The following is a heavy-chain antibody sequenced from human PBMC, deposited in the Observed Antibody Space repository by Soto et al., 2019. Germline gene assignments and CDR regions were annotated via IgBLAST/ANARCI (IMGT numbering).Heavy chain of an antibody. CDR3: AADRGSGPYGMDV. CDR1: SFTFTNSA. D-gene: IGHD3-10*01. Sequence: QMQLVQSGPEVKKPGTSVKVSCKASSFTFTNSAMQWVRQARGQRLEWIGWIVVGSGNTNYAQKFQERVTITRDMXTSTTYMKLSSLRSEDTAVYYCAADRGSGPYGMDVWGQGTTVTVSS. V-gene: IGHV1-58*02. J-gene: IGHJ6*02. CDR2: IVVGSGNT.